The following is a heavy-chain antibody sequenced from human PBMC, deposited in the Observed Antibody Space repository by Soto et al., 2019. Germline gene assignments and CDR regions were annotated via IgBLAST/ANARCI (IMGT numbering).Heavy chain of an antibody. CDR1: GGSFSGYY. V-gene: IGHV4-34*01. J-gene: IGHJ4*02. CDR2: INHSGST. D-gene: IGHD1-26*01. Sequence: QVQLQQWGAGLLKPSETLSLTCAVYGGSFSGYYWSWIRQPPGKGLEWIGEINHSGSTNYNPSLKSRVTISVDTSKNQFSLKLSSVTAADTAMYYCARDLPYRGSYPHFDYWGQGTLVTVSS. CDR3: ARDLPYRGSYPHFDY.